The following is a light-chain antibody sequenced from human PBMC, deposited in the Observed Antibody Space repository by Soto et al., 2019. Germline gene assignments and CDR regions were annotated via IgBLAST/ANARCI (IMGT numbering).Light chain of an antibody. CDR3: QQYGGSPLVT. V-gene: IGKV3-20*01. CDR1: HSVSSSY. Sequence: EIVLTQSPGTLSLSPGERVTLSCRTSHSVSSSYLAWYQQKPGQAPRLLIYGASSRATGIPDRFSGSRSGTDFTLTISRLEPEDFAVYYCQQYGGSPLVTFGPGTKVDIK. CDR2: GAS. J-gene: IGKJ3*01.